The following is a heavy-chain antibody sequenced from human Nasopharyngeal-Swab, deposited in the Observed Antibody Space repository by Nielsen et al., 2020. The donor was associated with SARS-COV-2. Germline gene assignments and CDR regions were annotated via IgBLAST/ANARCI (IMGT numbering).Heavy chain of an antibody. J-gene: IGHJ4*02. CDR1: GFTFSSYE. V-gene: IGHV3-48*03. CDR2: ISSSGSTI. Sequence: GESLKISCAASGFTFSSYEMNWVRQAPGKGLEWISYISSSGSTIYYADSVKGRFTISRDDAKNSLFLQMNSLRAEDTAVYYCANPLPLDYWGQGTLVTVSS. CDR3: ANPLPLDY.